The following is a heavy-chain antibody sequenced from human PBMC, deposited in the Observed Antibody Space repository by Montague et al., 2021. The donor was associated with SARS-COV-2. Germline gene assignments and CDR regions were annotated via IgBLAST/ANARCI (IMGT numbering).Heavy chain of an antibody. Sequence: SETLSLTCAVYGGSFSGYYWSWIRQPPGKGLGWIGEINHSGGTTYNPSRKSRVSMSVDKSWNQFSLRLTSVTAADTAIYYCARRGSGRSDLAYWGQGTLVTVSS. V-gene: IGHV4-34*01. D-gene: IGHD1-26*01. CDR3: ARRGSGRSDLAY. CDR1: GGSFSGYY. CDR2: INHSGGT. J-gene: IGHJ4*02.